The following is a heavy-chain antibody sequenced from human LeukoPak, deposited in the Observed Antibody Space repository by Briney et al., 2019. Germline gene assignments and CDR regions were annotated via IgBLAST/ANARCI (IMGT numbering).Heavy chain of an antibody. V-gene: IGHV3-21*01. CDR2: ISSSSSYI. CDR1: GFTFSSYS. J-gene: IGHJ4*02. D-gene: IGHD2-21*02. Sequence: GGSLRFSCAASGFTFSSYSMNWVRQAPGKGLEWVSSISSSSSYIYFADSVKGRFTISRDNAKNSLYLQMNSLRAEDTAVYYCARDERVVTAIYGQGVFDYWGQGTLVTVSS. CDR3: ARDERVVTAIYGQGVFDY.